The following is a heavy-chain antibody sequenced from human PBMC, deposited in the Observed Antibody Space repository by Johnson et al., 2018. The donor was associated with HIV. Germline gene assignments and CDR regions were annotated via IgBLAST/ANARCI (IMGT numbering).Heavy chain of an antibody. CDR3: VYDSSGYYAFDM. V-gene: IGHV3-30*03. Sequence: QVQLVESGGGVVQPGKSLTLSCVVSGLSFSNFGIHWVRQAPGKGPEWVAVISDDGSNKYYADSVKGRFTISRDNSKNTLSLQMNSLRAEDTAVYYCVYDSSGYYAFDMWGQGTMVTVSS. CDR2: ISDDGSNK. J-gene: IGHJ3*02. CDR1: GLSFSNFG. D-gene: IGHD3-22*01.